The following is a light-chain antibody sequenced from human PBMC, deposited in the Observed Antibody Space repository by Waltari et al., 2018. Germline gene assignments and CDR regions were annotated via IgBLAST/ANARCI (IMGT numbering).Light chain of an antibody. V-gene: IGKV3-20*01. CDR2: GAS. CDR3: QHYGSSAWT. J-gene: IGKJ1*01. Sequence: EIVLTQSPGTLTLFPGESATLSCRASQPVRNSYVAWYRQKRGQAPELVIYGASNRATGIPHRISGSESGTDFTLTITGLEPEDFAVYYCQHYGSSAWTFGPGTKVELK. CDR1: QPVRNSY.